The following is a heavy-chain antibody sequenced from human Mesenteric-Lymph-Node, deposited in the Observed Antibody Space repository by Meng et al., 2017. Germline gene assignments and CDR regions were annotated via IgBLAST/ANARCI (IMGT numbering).Heavy chain of an antibody. CDR1: GGSISRSDW. Sequence: QVQLREPRPRLVKPSETLPLTFAVSGGSISRSDWWRWVRQPPGKGLEWIGETSHSGSTNYSPSLKSRVTISLDKSKNQLSLKLNSVTAADTAVYYCASSDYYRSDYWGQGTLVTVSS. V-gene: IGHV4-4*02. J-gene: IGHJ4*02. D-gene: IGHD3-22*01. CDR3: ASSDYYRSDY. CDR2: TSHSGST.